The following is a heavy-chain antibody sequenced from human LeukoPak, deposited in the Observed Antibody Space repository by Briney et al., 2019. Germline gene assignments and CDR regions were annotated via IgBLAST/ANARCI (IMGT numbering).Heavy chain of an antibody. V-gene: IGHV3-33*01. CDR1: GFIFSSYG. Sequence: PGRSLRLSCAASGFIFSSYGMHWVRQAPGKGLEWVAVIWYDGSNKYYADSVKGRFTISRDNSKNTLYLQMNSLRAEDTAVYYCARAPGDYGLYYFDYWGQGTLVTVSS. D-gene: IGHD4-17*01. J-gene: IGHJ4*02. CDR3: ARAPGDYGLYYFDY. CDR2: IWYDGSNK.